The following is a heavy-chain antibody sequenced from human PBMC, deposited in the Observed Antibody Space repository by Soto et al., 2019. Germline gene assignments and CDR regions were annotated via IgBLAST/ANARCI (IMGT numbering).Heavy chain of an antibody. CDR3: VRDQNGYYYDSSGYSDY. CDR1: GFAFSSYW. J-gene: IGHJ4*02. D-gene: IGHD3-22*01. V-gene: IGHV3-7*03. Sequence: PGGSLRLSCAASGFAFSSYWMSWVRQAPGKGLEWVANIKQDGSEKYYVDSVKGRFTISRDNAKNSLYLQMNSLRAEDTAVYYCVRDQNGYYYDSSGYSDYWSQGTSVTVSS. CDR2: IKQDGSEK.